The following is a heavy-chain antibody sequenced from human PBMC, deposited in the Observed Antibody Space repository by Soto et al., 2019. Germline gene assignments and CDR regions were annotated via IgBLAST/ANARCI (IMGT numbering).Heavy chain of an antibody. V-gene: IGHV3-7*01. CDR1: GLIFSNLW. J-gene: IGHJ4*02. CDR2: IALDSTTR. Sequence: EVQLVESGGGLVQPGGSLRLSCAASGLIFSNLWMTWVRQAPGKGLEWVANIALDSTTRVYVDSVKGRFTISRDNARNSLYLQMSSLRVEDTAVYYCATIKPGGYNYFDSWGQGTQVTVSS. D-gene: IGHD2-8*02. CDR3: ATIKPGGYNYFDS.